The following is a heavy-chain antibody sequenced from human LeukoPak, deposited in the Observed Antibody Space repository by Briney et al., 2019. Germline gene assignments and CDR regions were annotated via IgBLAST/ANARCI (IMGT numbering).Heavy chain of an antibody. Sequence: GGSLRLSCAASGFTFSYHWMHWVRHTPGKGRVLASRIKGDGRSTSHADSVKGRFSISRDNAKNTLDLQMNNLRVEDTAVYYCVRDGVGAPPFDYWGEGVLVTVSS. CDR3: VRDGVGAPPFDY. CDR1: GFTFSYHW. D-gene: IGHD1-26*01. V-gene: IGHV3-74*01. J-gene: IGHJ4*02. CDR2: IKGDGRST.